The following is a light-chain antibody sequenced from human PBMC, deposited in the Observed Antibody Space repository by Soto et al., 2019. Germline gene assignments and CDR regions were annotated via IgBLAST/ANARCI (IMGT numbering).Light chain of an antibody. J-gene: IGKJ1*01. V-gene: IGKV2-28*01. CDR1: QSLLHSNGNHY. CDR3: MQALHTPRT. CDR2: LAS. Sequence: EIVMTQSPLSLPFTPGEPASISCRSSQSLLHSNGNHYLEWYFQKPGQSPQLLIYLASIRASGVPDRFSGSGSGTDFTLKISRVEAEDVGVYYCMQALHTPRTFGQGTKVEIK.